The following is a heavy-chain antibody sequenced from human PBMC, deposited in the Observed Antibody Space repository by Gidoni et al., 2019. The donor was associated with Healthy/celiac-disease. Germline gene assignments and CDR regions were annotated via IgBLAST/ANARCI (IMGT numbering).Heavy chain of an antibody. CDR3: ARDSTYSSSSQFYYYYYMDV. V-gene: IGHV3-21*01. D-gene: IGHD6-6*01. CDR2: ISSSSSYI. CDR1: GFTFSSYS. Sequence: EVQLVESGGGLVKPGGSLRLSCAASGFTFSSYSMTWVRQAPGKGLEWVSSISSSSSYIYYADSVKGRFTISRDNAKNSLYLQMNSLRAEDTAVYYCARDSTYSSSSQFYYYYYMDVWGKGTTVTVSS. J-gene: IGHJ6*03.